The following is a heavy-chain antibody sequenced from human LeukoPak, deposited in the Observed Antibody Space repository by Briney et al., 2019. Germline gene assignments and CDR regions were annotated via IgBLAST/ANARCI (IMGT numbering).Heavy chain of an antibody. V-gene: IGHV4-30-2*02. Sequence: SETLSLTCAVSGVSISSGGYSWSWIRQPPGKGLEWIGYIYHSGSTYYNPSLKSRVTISVDRSKNQFSLKLSSVTAADTAVYYCARFEGIYGMDVWGQGTTVAVSS. J-gene: IGHJ6*02. CDR2: IYHSGST. CDR3: ARFEGIYGMDV. CDR1: GVSISSGGYS. D-gene: IGHD6-13*01.